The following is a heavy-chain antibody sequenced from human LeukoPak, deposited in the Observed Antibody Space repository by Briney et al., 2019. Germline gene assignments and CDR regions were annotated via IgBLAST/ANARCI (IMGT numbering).Heavy chain of an antibody. J-gene: IGHJ3*02. CDR1: GGSISGYY. V-gene: IGHV4-59*01. Sequence: PSETLSLTCNVSGGSISGYYWNWIRQPPGKGLEWIGYMYYSGSTNYNPSLKSRVTISGDTSKNQFSLKMTYVTAADTAVYYCVRYKYYGNSDAYVDVFDIWGQGTMVTVSS. CDR2: MYYSGST. CDR3: VRYKYYGNSDAYVDVFDI. D-gene: IGHD3-3*01.